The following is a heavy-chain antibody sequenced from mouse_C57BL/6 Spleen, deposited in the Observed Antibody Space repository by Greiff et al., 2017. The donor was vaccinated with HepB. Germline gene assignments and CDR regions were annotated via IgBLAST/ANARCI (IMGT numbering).Heavy chain of an antibody. CDR3: VRHDYGSSPFAY. D-gene: IGHD1-1*01. CDR1: GFSFNTYA. J-gene: IGHJ3*01. CDR2: IRSKSNNYAT. Sequence: EVKLLESGGGLVQPKGSLKLSCAASGFSFNTYAMNWVRQAPGKGSEWVARIRSKSNNYATYYADSVKDRFTISRDDSESMLYLQMNNLKTEDTAMYYCVRHDYGSSPFAYWGQGTLVTVSA. V-gene: IGHV10-1*01.